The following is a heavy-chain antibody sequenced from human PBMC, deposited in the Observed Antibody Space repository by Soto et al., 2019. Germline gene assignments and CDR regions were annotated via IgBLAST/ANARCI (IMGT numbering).Heavy chain of an antibody. CDR1: GYTFTGYY. Sequence: ASVTVSCKASGYTFTGYYMHWVRQAPGQGLEWMGWINPNSGGTNYAQKFQGWVTMTRDTSISTAYMELSRLRSDDTAVYYCARLLPSSRQTPDYYGMDVWGQGTTVTVSS. D-gene: IGHD6-13*01. CDR2: INPNSGGT. V-gene: IGHV1-2*04. J-gene: IGHJ6*02. CDR3: ARLLPSSRQTPDYYGMDV.